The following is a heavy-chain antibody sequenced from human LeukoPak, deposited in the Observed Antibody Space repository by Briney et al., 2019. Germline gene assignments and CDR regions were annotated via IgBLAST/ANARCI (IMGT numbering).Heavy chain of an antibody. J-gene: IGHJ4*02. CDR3: ARDPPLGYSGYDYQPFDY. CDR2: ISSSSSYI. Sequence: PGGSLRLSCAASGFTFSDYYMSWIRQAPGKGLEWVSSISSSSSYIYYADSVKGRFTISRDNAKNSLYLQMNSLRAEDTAVYYCARDPPLGYSGYDYQPFDYWGQGTLVTVSS. CDR1: GFTFSDYY. V-gene: IGHV3-11*06. D-gene: IGHD5-12*01.